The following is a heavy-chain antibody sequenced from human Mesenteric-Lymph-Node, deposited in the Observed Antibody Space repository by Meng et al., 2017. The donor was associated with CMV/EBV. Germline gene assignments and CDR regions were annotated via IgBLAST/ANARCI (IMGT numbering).Heavy chain of an antibody. Sequence: GGSLRLSCAASGFTFSSYWMSWVRQAPGKGLEWVANIKQDGSEKYYVDSVKGRFTISRDNAKNSLYLQMNSLRAEDTAVYYCAKCRGGSCYYFDYWGQGTLVTVSS. CDR1: GFTFSSYW. CDR2: IKQDGSEK. J-gene: IGHJ4*02. D-gene: IGHD2-15*01. CDR3: AKCRGGSCYYFDY. V-gene: IGHV3-7*03.